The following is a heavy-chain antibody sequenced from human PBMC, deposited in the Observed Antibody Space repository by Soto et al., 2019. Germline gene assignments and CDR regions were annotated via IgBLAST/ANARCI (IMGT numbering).Heavy chain of an antibody. V-gene: IGHV4-59*01. CDR2: IYYSGST. CDR3: ARSEPYYYGSGSPPTSFDY. Sequence: PSETLSLTCTVSGGSISGYYWSWIRQPPGKGLEWIGYIYYSGSTNYNPSLKSRVTISVDTSKNQFSLKLTSVTAADTAVYYCARSEPYYYGSGSPPTSFDYWGQGTLVTVSS. CDR1: GGSISGYY. J-gene: IGHJ4*02. D-gene: IGHD3-10*01.